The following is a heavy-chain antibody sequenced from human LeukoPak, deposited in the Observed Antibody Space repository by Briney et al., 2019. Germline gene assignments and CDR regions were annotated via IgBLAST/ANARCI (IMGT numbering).Heavy chain of an antibody. CDR2: IIPILGIA. V-gene: IGHV1-69*04. CDR3: AKARHDYGVNDAFDI. D-gene: IGHD4-17*01. CDR1: GGTFSSYA. Sequence: VASVKVSCKASGGTFSSYAISWVRQAPGQGLEWMGRIIPILGIANYAQKFQGRVTITADKSTSTAYMELSSLRSEDTAVYYCAKARHDYGVNDAFDIWGQGTMVTVSS. J-gene: IGHJ3*02.